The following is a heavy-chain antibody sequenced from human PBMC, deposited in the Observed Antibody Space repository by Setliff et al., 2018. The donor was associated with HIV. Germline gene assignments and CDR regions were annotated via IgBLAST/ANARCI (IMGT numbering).Heavy chain of an antibody. D-gene: IGHD3-9*01. V-gene: IGHV1-69*10. CDR1: GGTFSSYS. J-gene: IGHJ5*02. CDR3: ARVALIRAVDWSPRGGFDP. CDR2: IIPILGVA. Sequence: SVKVSCKSSGGTFSSYSLSWVRQSPGQGLEWMGGIIPILGVANYAQKFQGRVTITADKSTSTAYMELNSLTFEDTAVYYCARVALIRAVDWSPRGGFDPWGQGTLVTVSS.